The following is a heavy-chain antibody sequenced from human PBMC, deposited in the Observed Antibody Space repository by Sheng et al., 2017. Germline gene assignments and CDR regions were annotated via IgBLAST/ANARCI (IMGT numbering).Heavy chain of an antibody. Sequence: QVHLDESGPGLVKPSETLSLTCTVSGYSISSGYYWGWIRQPPGKGLEWIGNVYLSGTTYYYPSLKSRVTMSVDTSKNQFSLKLSSVTAADTAVYYCARASGYNWNYFDYWGQGTPGHRLL. CDR3: ARASGYNWNYFDY. CDR1: GYSISSGYY. V-gene: IGHV4-38-2*02. CDR2: VYLSGTT. J-gene: IGHJ4*02. D-gene: IGHD1-20*01.